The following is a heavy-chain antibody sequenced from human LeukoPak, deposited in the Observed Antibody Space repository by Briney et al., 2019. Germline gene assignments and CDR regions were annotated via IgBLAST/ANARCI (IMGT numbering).Heavy chain of an antibody. CDR3: ARDGGIIDY. CDR2: VSSSSSYT. J-gene: IGHJ4*02. CDR1: GFTFSDYD. V-gene: IGHV3-11*05. Sequence: PGGSLRLSCAASGFTFSDYDMSWTRQAPGKGLEWVSYVSSSSSYTRYADSVKGRFTISRDNAKNSLYLQMNSLRAEDTAVYYCARDGGIIDYWGQGTLVTVSS. D-gene: IGHD3-16*01.